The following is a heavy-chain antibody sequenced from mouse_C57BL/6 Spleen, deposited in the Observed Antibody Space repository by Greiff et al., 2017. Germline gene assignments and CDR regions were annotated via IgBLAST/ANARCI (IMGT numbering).Heavy chain of an antibody. D-gene: IGHD2-3*01. CDR2: FHPYNDDT. V-gene: IGHV1-47*01. J-gene: IGHJ3*01. Sequence: QVHVKQSGAELVKPGASVKMSCKASGYTFTTYPIEWMKQNHGKSLEWIGNFHPYNDDTKYNEKFKGKATLTVEKSSSTVYLELSRLTSDDSAVYYCARAPGGYYGAWFAYWGQGTLVTVSA. CDR1: GYTFTTYP. CDR3: ARAPGGYYGAWFAY.